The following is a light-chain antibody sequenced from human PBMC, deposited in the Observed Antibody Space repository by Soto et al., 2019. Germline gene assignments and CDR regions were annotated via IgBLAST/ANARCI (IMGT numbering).Light chain of an antibody. V-gene: IGKV2-28*01. Sequence: DIVMTQSPLSLPVTPGEPASISCRSSQSLLDSNGYNCLEWYLQKPGQSPQLLIYLGSNRAFGVPYRFSGSGSGTDCTLKISMVEAEDVGIYYCMQRLQTPLTFGQGTKVEIK. CDR1: QSLLDSNGYNC. CDR3: MQRLQTPLT. CDR2: LGS. J-gene: IGKJ1*01.